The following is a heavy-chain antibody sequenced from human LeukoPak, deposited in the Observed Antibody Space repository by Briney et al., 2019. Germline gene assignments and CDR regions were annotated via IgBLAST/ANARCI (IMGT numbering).Heavy chain of an antibody. CDR3: AREQYYDFWSGYYTPVV. Sequence: GGSLRLSCAASGFTFTTYAMSWVRQAPGKGLEWVSDMNDNGGSTFYSDSVKGRFTISRDNAKNSLYLQMNSLRAEDKAVYYCAREQYYDFWSGYYTPVVWGQGTLVTVSS. CDR2: MNDNGGST. CDR1: GFTFTTYA. V-gene: IGHV3-23*01. D-gene: IGHD3-3*01. J-gene: IGHJ4*02.